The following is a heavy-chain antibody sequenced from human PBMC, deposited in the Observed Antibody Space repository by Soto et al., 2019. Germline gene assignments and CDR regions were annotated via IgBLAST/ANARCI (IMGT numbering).Heavy chain of an antibody. CDR3: AREASGYDF. CDR2: IIPVFGRP. D-gene: IGHD5-12*01. CDR1: GGTFSSFG. Sequence: ASVKVSCKASGGTFSSFGISWVRQAPGQGLEWMGGIIPVFGRPNYAQRFRGRLTITADESTNTSYMELIDLTSEDKAVYYCAREASGYDFWGQGTQVTVSS. V-gene: IGHV1-69*13. J-gene: IGHJ4*02.